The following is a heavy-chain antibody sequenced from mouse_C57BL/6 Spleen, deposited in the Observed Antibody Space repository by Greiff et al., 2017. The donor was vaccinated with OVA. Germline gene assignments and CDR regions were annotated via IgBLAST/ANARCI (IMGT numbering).Heavy chain of an antibody. D-gene: IGHD1-1*01. CDR1: GYTFTSYW. V-gene: IGHV1-61*01. CDR3: TRERITTGAMDY. J-gene: IGHJ4*01. Sequence: QVQLQQPGAELVRPGSSVKLSCKASGYTFTSYWMDWVKQRPGQGLEWIGNIYPSDSEAHYNQKFKDKATLTVDKSSSTAYMQLSSLTSEDSAVYYWTRERITTGAMDYWGQGTSVTVAS. CDR2: IYPSDSEA.